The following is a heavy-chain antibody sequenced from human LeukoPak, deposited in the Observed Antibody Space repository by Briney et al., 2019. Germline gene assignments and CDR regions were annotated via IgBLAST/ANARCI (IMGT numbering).Heavy chain of an antibody. CDR3: AKRDRGGWIDP. D-gene: IGHD1-1*01. CDR1: GGSIRSHH. Sequence: PSETLSLTCTVSGGSIRSHHWTWIRQAPGKRLEWIGYTFYTGATYYNPSLRSRVTISIDTSKNQFSLKVTSVTTADTAVYYCAKRDRGGWIDPWGQGTLVTVSS. J-gene: IGHJ5*02. CDR2: TFYTGAT. V-gene: IGHV4-59*11.